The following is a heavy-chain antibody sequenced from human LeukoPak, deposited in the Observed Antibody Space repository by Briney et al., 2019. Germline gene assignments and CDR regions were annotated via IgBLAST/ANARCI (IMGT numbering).Heavy chain of an antibody. V-gene: IGHV3-23*01. CDR2: ISGSGGST. Sequence: GGSLRLSCAASGFTFSSYVMSWVRQAPGKGLEWVSAISGSGGSTYYADPVKGRFTISRDNSKNTLYLQMNSLRAEDTAVYYCAKVGLRFLEWFHYGMDVWGQGTTVTVSS. D-gene: IGHD3-3*01. J-gene: IGHJ6*02. CDR1: GFTFSSYV. CDR3: AKVGLRFLEWFHYGMDV.